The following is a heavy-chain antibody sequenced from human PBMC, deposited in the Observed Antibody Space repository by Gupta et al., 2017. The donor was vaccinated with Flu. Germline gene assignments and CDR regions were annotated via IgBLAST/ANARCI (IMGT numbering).Heavy chain of an antibody. Sequence: EVQLLESGGGLVQPGGSLRLSCAASGFTFSTYAMHWVRQAPGKGLEWVSTIGAAGAYTYYADSVKGRFSISRDNSNSTVFLHLNSLRVEDTAVFYCAKDGDGYSFDYWGQGTLVTVSS. CDR3: AKDGDGYSFDY. CDR2: IGAAGAYT. CDR1: GFTFSTYA. J-gene: IGHJ4*02. V-gene: IGHV3-23*01. D-gene: IGHD5-24*01.